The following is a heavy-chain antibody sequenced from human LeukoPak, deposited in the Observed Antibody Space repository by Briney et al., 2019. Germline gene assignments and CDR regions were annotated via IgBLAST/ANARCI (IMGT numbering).Heavy chain of an antibody. CDR3: ARARIDY. V-gene: IGHV3-7*03. D-gene: IGHD2/OR15-2a*01. Sequence: GGSLRLSCAASGFTFSSYAMSWVRQAPGKGLEWVANIKQDGSEKYYVDSVKGRFTISRDNAKNSLYLQMNSLRAEDSAIYYCARARIDYWGQGTLVTVSS. CDR1: GFTFSSYA. J-gene: IGHJ4*02. CDR2: IKQDGSEK.